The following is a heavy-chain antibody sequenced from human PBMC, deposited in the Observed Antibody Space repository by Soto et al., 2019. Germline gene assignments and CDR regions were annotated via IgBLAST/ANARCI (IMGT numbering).Heavy chain of an antibody. CDR2: IKSKTDGGTT. CDR1: GFSFINVG. V-gene: IGHV3-15*01. J-gene: IGHJ3*01. Sequence: GGSLRRSCTAPGFSFINVGMSWVRQAPGKGLEWVGRIKSKTDGGTTDYAAPVKGRFTISRDDSKNTLYLQMNSLKTEDTAVYYCTTDQSILFLWGHGTMVTVSS. D-gene: IGHD2-15*01. CDR3: TTDQSILFL.